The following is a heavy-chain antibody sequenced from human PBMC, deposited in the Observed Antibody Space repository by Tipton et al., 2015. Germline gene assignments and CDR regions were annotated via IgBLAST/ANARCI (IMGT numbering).Heavy chain of an antibody. Sequence: QSGAEVKKPGSSVKVSCKASGVNFRNYGITWVRQAPGQGLEWMGGSVPIFGTSNYAQKFQGGVTITADGSTTTAYLELSSLRSDDTAVYFCVRDSYDFWSGYFDYWGQGTLVTVSS. CDR3: VRDSYDFWSGYFDY. V-gene: IGHV1-69*01. CDR1: GVNFRNYG. CDR2: SVPIFGTS. D-gene: IGHD3-3*01. J-gene: IGHJ4*02.